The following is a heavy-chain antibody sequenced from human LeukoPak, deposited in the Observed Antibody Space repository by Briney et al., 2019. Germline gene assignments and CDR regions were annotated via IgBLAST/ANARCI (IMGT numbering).Heavy chain of an antibody. CDR1: GYTFSSND. J-gene: IGHJ4*02. V-gene: IGHV1-8*01. CDR3: ARRYAGGWTDH. Sequence: ASVKVSCKASGYTFSSNDINWVRQATGQGLEWMGWMNPENGNTGYAEKFQGRVTLTRDTSINTAYMELSSLGSEDTAVYYCARRYAGGWTDHWGQETLVTVSS. CDR2: MNPENGNT. D-gene: IGHD6-19*01.